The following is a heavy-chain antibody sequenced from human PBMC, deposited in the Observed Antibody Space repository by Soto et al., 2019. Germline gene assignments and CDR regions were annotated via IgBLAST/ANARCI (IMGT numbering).Heavy chain of an antibody. J-gene: IGHJ4*02. Sequence: PSETLSLTCAVSGGSISSGGYSWSWIRQPPGKGLEWIGYMYHSGSTYYNPSLKSRVTISIDRSKNQFSLKLSSVTAADTAVYYCARVPDYCRQEILVTVSS. CDR1: GGSISSGGYS. CDR3: ARVPDY. V-gene: IGHV4-30-2*01. CDR2: MYHSGST. D-gene: IGHD2-2*01.